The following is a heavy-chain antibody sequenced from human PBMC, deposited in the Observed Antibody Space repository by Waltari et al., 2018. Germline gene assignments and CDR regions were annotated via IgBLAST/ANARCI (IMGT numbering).Heavy chain of an antibody. CDR3: ARDGSGGSGSYYNPGYFDY. Sequence: QVQLQESGPGLVKPSQTLSLTCTVSGGSISSGGYYWSWIRQHPGKGLEWIGYIYYSGSTYYNPSLKSRVTISVDTSKNQFSLKLSSVTAADTAVYYCARDGSGGSGSYYNPGYFDYWGQGTLVTVSS. J-gene: IGHJ4*02. CDR2: IYYSGST. V-gene: IGHV4-31*03. CDR1: GGSISSGGYY. D-gene: IGHD3-10*01.